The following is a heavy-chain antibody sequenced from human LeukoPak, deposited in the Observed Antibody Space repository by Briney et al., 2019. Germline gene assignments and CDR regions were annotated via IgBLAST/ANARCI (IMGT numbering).Heavy chain of an antibody. J-gene: IGHJ4*02. CDR1: GFTFTSSA. CDR2: IVVGSGNT. D-gene: IGHD3-22*01. V-gene: IGHV1-58*01. Sequence: SVKVSCKASGFTFTSSAVQWVRQARGQRLEWIGWIVVGSGNTNYAQKFQESVTITRDMSTSTAYMELSSLRSEDTAVYYCAADLVYDSSGLADYWGQGTLVTVSS. CDR3: AADLVYDSSGLADY.